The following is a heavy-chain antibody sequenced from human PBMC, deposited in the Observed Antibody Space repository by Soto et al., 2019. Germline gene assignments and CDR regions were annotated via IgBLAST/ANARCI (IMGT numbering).Heavy chain of an antibody. V-gene: IGHV1-18*04. Sequence: ASVKVSCKTSGYTFSNYAISWVRQAPGQGLEWMGWVSPYNGNANYTEKFQGRVSMTTDTSTTTAYMELTSLTAADTAVYYCARGDYALVDWGQGTLVTVSS. CDR3: ARGDYALVD. J-gene: IGHJ4*02. CDR2: VSPYNGNA. D-gene: IGHD3-16*01. CDR1: GYTFSNYA.